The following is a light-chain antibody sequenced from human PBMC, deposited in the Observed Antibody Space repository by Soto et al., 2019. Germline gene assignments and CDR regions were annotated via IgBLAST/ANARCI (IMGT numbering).Light chain of an antibody. Sequence: QSVLTQPASVSGSPGQSITISCTGTSSDVGGYNYVSWYQQHPGKAPKLMIYDVSNRPSGVSNRFSGSKSGNTASLTISGLQAEHEADYYCSSYTSSSTPHYVFGTGTKVTVL. CDR2: DVS. V-gene: IGLV2-14*01. CDR3: SSYTSSSTPHYV. J-gene: IGLJ1*01. CDR1: SSDVGGYNY.